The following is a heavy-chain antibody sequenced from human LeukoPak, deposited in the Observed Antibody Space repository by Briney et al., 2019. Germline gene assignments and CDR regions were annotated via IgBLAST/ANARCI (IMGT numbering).Heavy chain of an antibody. CDR1: GVTFSDSA. J-gene: IGHJ3*02. CDR2: IRSKANTYAT. CDR3: TRTSFGWGAFDI. D-gene: IGHD3-16*01. V-gene: IGHV3-73*01. Sequence: GGSLRLSCAASGVTFSDSAMHWVRQASGKGLEWVGRIRSKANTYATAYVASVKGRFTISRDDSKNTAYLQMNSLKTEDTAVYYCTRTSFGWGAFDIWGQGTVVTVSS.